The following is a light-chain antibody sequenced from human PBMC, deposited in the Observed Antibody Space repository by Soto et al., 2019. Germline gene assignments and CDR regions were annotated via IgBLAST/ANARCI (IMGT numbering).Light chain of an antibody. V-gene: IGKV3-11*01. Sequence: EIGLTHFPATLSLSPGERATLSCRASHSVSNYLAWYQHKPGQAPRLLIYGASNRAAGIPARFSGSGSGTHFTLTISSLEPEDFAIYYCQRRSKWLFTFGPGIKVDIK. CDR2: GAS. CDR1: HSVSNY. J-gene: IGKJ3*01. CDR3: QRRSKWLFT.